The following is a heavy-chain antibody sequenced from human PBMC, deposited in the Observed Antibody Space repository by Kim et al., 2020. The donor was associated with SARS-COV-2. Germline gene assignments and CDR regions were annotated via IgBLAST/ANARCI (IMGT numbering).Heavy chain of an antibody. CDR1: GFTFSSYS. CDR2: ISSSSSTI. D-gene: IGHD3-22*01. CDR3: ASFSYYYDSSGYPDFDY. J-gene: IGHJ4*02. Sequence: GGSLRLSCAASGFTFSSYSMNWVRQAPGKGLEWVSYISSSSSTIYYADSVKGRFTISRDNAKNSLYLQMNSLRDEDTAVYYCASFSYYYDSSGYPDFDYWGQGTLVTVSS. V-gene: IGHV3-48*02.